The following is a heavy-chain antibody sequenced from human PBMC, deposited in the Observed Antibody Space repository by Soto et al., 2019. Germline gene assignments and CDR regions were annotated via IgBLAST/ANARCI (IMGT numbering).Heavy chain of an antibody. CDR3: ATGSGGDLTGYYSAAFDI. J-gene: IGHJ3*02. D-gene: IGHD3-9*01. CDR1: GFTFSSSG. V-gene: IGHV1-58*02. Sequence: SVKVSCKASGFTFSSSGIHWVRQARGQRLEWIGWIVVGSGNTNYAQKFQERVTITRDVSTNTAYMELTSLRSEDTAVYYCATGSGGDLTGYYSAAFDIWGQGKMVTVSS. CDR2: IVVGSGNT.